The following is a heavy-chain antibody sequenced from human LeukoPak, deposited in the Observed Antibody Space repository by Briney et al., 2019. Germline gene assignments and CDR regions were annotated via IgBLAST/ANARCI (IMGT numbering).Heavy chain of an antibody. CDR1: GGTFSSYA. J-gene: IGHJ4*02. Sequence: SVKVSCKASGGTFSSYAISWVRQAPGQGLEWMGGIIPIFGTANYAQKFQGRVTITADKSTSTAYMELSSLRSEDTAVYYCARWVPRLSLVPAAYNYFDYWGQGTLVTVSS. V-gene: IGHV1-69*06. CDR3: ARWVPRLSLVPAAYNYFDY. D-gene: IGHD2-2*01. CDR2: IIPIFGTA.